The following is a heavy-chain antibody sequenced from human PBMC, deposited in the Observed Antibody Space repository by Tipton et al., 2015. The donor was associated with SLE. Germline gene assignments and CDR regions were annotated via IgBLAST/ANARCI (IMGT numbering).Heavy chain of an antibody. CDR2: IIPIFGTA. J-gene: IGHJ6*02. V-gene: IGHV1-69*05. D-gene: IGHD3-3*01. CDR1: GGTFSSYA. Sequence: QSGAEVKKPGSSVKVSCKASGGTFSSYAISWVRQAPGQGLEWMGGIIPIFGTANYAQKFQGRVTITTDESTSTAYMELSSLRSEDTAVYYCARAEPNTPFWSGYSLRGSYYYGMDVWGQGTTVTVSS. CDR3: ARAEPNTPFWSGYSLRGSYYYGMDV.